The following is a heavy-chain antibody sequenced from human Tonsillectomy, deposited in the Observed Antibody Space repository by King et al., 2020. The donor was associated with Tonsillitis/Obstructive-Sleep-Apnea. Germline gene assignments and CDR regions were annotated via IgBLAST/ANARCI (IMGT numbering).Heavy chain of an antibody. CDR2: ISWNSGSI. Sequence: VQLVESGGGLVQPGRSLRLSCAASGFTFDDYAMYWVRQAPGKGLEWVSGISWNSGSIVYADSVKGRFTISRDNAKNFLYLQMNSLRAEDTALYYCAKDLIIAVSGTPGDAFDIWGRGTMVTVSS. CDR3: AKDLIIAVSGTPGDAFDI. J-gene: IGHJ3*02. V-gene: IGHV3-9*01. CDR1: GFTFDDYA. D-gene: IGHD6-13*01.